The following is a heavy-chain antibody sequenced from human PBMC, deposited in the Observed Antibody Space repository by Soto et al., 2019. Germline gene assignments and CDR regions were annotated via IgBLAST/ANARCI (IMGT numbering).Heavy chain of an antibody. V-gene: IGHV1-69*13. Sequence: SVKVSCKASGGTFSSYAISWVRQAPGQGXEWMGGIIPIFGTANYAQKFQGRVTITADESTSTAYMELSSLRSEDTAVYYCARKVGSGYRHGYYYGMDVWGQGTTDTVSS. CDR2: IIPIFGTA. CDR3: ARKVGSGYRHGYYYGMDV. D-gene: IGHD5-12*01. CDR1: GGTFSSYA. J-gene: IGHJ6*02.